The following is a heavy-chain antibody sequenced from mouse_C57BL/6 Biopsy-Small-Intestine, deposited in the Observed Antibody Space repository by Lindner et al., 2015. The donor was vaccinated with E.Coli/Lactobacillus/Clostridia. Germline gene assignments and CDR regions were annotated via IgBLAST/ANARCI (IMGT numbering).Heavy chain of an antibody. Sequence: VQLQESGPELVKPGTSVKISCKASGYTFTDYNMDWVKQSHGKSLEWIGYIYPNNGGIDYNQKFKNKATLTVDKSSSTAYMELHSLTSEDSAVYYCARYWLDYWGQGTTLTVPS. J-gene: IGHJ2*01. CDR3: ARYWLDY. CDR2: IYPNNGGI. V-gene: IGHV1-18*01. D-gene: IGHD4-1*01. CDR1: GYTFTDYN.